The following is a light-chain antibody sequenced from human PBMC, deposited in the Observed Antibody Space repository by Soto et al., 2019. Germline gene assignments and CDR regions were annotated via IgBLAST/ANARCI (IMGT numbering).Light chain of an antibody. CDR2: GAS. J-gene: IGKJ2*01. CDR1: QSVSSSY. Sequence: EIVLTQSPGTLSLSPGEGATLSCRASQSVSSSYLAWYQQRPGQAPRLLIYGASSRATGIPDRFRGSGSGTDFALTISRRESEDFAEYYCQQYGRSPSTLGQGTKLEIK. CDR3: QQYGRSPST. V-gene: IGKV3-20*01.